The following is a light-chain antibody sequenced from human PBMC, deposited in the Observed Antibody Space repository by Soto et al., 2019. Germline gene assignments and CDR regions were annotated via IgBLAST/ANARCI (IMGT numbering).Light chain of an antibody. CDR3: QQLNSYPLT. V-gene: IGKV1-9*01. CDR2: AAS. Sequence: IQLTQSPSSLSASVGDRVTITCRASQGISSYLAWYQQKPGKAPKLLIYAASTLQSGVPSRFSGSGSGTDLTLTISSLQHEDFATYYCQQLNSYPLTFGPGTKVDIK. CDR1: QGISSY. J-gene: IGKJ3*01.